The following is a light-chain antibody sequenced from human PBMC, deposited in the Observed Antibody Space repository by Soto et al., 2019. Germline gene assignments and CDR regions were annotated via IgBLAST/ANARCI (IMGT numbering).Light chain of an antibody. V-gene: IGKV1-17*01. Sequence: DIQMNPSPFSLSASVGDRVTITCRASQDISCLGWFQQKPGEAPKRLIYATSNLEGGAPSRFSGSGSGTEVTLAIGSLQPDEVATSVCLQHNTYPYTVRRGTEVDIK. CDR1: QDISC. CDR3: LQHNTYPYT. CDR2: ATS. J-gene: IGKJ2*01.